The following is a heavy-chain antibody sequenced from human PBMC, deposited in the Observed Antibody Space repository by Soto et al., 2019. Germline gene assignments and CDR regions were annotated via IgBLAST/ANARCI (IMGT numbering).Heavy chain of an antibody. J-gene: IGHJ4*02. D-gene: IGHD5-12*01. CDR2: INPKNGGA. CDR3: ARGNSGDDDEFDY. Sequence: QVRLVQSGAEVKKPGASVTVSCKTSGYTFSGYYIHWVRQAPGQGLEWMGWINPKNGGADFAQKFEGRVTMTRDTYISTVYMELSRLRSDDTAVFYCARGNSGDDDEFDYWGQGTLVTVFS. V-gene: IGHV1-2*02. CDR1: GYTFSGYY.